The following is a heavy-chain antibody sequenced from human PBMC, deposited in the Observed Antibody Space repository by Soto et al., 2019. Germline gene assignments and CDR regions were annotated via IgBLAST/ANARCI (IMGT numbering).Heavy chain of an antibody. Sequence: GGSLRLSCVASGFTFTNYWMHWVRQVPGKGLVWVSRIDGVGTGTSYSDSVRGRFTISRDNAQNTLHLQMDSLRAEHTAVYYCTTVFEYWAQGTTVSVS. CDR2: IDGVGTGT. J-gene: IGHJ4*02. CDR1: GFTFTNYW. V-gene: IGHV3-74*01. CDR3: TTVFEY.